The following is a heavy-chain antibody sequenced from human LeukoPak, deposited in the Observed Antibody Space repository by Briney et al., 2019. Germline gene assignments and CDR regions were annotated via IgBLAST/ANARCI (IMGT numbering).Heavy chain of an antibody. J-gene: IGHJ4*02. CDR2: INPNSGGT. V-gene: IGHV1-2*06. CDR1: GYTFTGYY. Sequence: ASVKVSCKASGYTFTGYYMHWVRQAPGQGLEWMGRINPNSGGTNYAQKFQGRVTMTRDTSISTAYMELSRLGSDDTAVYYCARDSRIAARDLDYWGQGTLVTVSS. D-gene: IGHD6-6*01. CDR3: ARDSRIAARDLDY.